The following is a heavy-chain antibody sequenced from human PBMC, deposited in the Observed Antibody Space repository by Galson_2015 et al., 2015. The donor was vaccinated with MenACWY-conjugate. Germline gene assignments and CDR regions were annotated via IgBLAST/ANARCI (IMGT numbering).Heavy chain of an antibody. CDR3: ARAGWYRFDY. Sequence: SLRLSCAASGFTFGSLWMSWVRQAPGEGLMWVARINSDGTTINYADSVKGRFTISRDNAKNTLYLQMNSLRAEDTAVYYCARAGWYRFDYWGQGTLVTVSS. V-gene: IGHV3-74*01. J-gene: IGHJ4*02. CDR2: INSDGTTI. CDR1: GFTFGSLW. D-gene: IGHD6-19*01.